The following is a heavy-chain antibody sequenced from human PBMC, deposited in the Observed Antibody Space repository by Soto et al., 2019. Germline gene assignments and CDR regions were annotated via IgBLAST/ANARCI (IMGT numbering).Heavy chain of an antibody. Sequence: SETLSLTCAVYGGSFNNYYWSWIRQPPGKGLEWIGQINHSGSTNYSPSLKSRVTMSVDTSKSQFSLKLSSVTAADTAVYYCARGDFCGGGYCYSSKDFWGQGTLLTVSS. CDR3: ARGDFCGGGYCYSSKDF. CDR2: INHSGST. J-gene: IGHJ4*02. CDR1: GGSFNNYY. V-gene: IGHV4-34*01. D-gene: IGHD2-15*01.